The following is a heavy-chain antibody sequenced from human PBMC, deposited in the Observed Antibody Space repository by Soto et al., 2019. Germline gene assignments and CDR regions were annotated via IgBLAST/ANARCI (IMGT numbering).Heavy chain of an antibody. D-gene: IGHD3-10*01. CDR3: ARPYYCGSGGYYRDYYYGMDG. CDR1: GGTFSSYA. CDR2: IIPIFGTA. Sequence: SVKVSCKASGGTFSSYAISGVRQAPGQGLEWMGGIIPIFGTANYAQKFQGRVTITADESTSTAYMELSSLRSEDTAVYYCARPYYCGSGGYYRDYYYGMDGWGQGTTVTVS. J-gene: IGHJ6*02. V-gene: IGHV1-69*13.